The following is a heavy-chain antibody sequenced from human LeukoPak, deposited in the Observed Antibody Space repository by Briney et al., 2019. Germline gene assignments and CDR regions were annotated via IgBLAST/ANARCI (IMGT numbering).Heavy chain of an antibody. Sequence: GGSLRLSCAASGFTFSSYAMSWVRQAPGKGLEWVSAISGSGGSTYYADSVKGRFTISRDNSKNTLYLQMNSLRAEDTAVYYCARDADSSGYYDLYYFDYWGQGTLVTVSS. CDR1: GFTFSSYA. J-gene: IGHJ4*02. CDR3: ARDADSSGYYDLYYFDY. CDR2: ISGSGGST. V-gene: IGHV3-23*01. D-gene: IGHD3-22*01.